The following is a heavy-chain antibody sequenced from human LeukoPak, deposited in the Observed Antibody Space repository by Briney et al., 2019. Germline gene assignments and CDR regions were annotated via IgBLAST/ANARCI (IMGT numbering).Heavy chain of an antibody. CDR3: ARAFLRRWFDP. D-gene: IGHD2/OR15-2a*01. J-gene: IGHJ5*02. CDR2: INHSGST. V-gene: IGHV4-34*01. Sequence: SETLSLTCAVYGGSFSGYYWSWIRQPPGKGLEWIGEINHSGSTNYNPSLKSRVTISVDTSKNQFSLKLSSVTAADTAVYYCARAFLRRWFDPWGQGTLVTVSS. CDR1: GGSFSGYY.